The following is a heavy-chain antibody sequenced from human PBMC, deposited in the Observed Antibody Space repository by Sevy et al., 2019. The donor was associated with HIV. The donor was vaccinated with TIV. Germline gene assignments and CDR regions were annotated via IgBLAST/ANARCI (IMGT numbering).Heavy chain of an antibody. CDR3: ARDSARVIVPTAGFDS. J-gene: IGHJ5*01. CDR1: GFTIRRFS. V-gene: IGHV3-33*01. D-gene: IGHD1-1*01. Sequence: GGSLRLSCSASGFTIRRFSMHWVRQAPGKGLEWVAAIWYDGRTKQYADSVKGRLPISRDNSKSMLNLEMNSLRAEDTALYFCARDSARVIVPTAGFDSWGQGTVVTVSS. CDR2: IWYDGRTK.